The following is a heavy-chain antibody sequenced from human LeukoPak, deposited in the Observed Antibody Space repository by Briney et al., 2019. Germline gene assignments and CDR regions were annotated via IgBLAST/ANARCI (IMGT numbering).Heavy chain of an antibody. CDR3: ARVRGYYYDSSGSLPYYFDY. CDR2: INSDGSWT. CDR1: GNYW. J-gene: IGHJ4*02. Sequence: GGSLRLSCAASGNYWMHWVRQVPGKGLVWVSHINSDGSWTSYADSVKGRFTISKDNAKNSLYLQMNSLRAEDTALYHCARVRGYYYDSSGSLPYYFDYWGQGTLVTVSS. D-gene: IGHD3-22*01. V-gene: IGHV3-74*01.